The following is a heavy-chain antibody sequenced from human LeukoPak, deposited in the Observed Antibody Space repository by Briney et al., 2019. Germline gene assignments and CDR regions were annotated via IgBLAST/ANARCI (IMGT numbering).Heavy chain of an antibody. CDR3: ARDYCGGDCYPFDY. Sequence: GGSLRLSCAVSGFTFGDYGVSWVRHAPGKGLEWASGINWNGGSTGYADSVKGRFTISRDNAKKSVYLKMNSLRGEDTALYYCARDYCGGDCYPFDYWGQGTLVTVSS. J-gene: IGHJ4*02. CDR2: INWNGGST. V-gene: IGHV3-20*04. D-gene: IGHD2-21*02. CDR1: GFTFGDYG.